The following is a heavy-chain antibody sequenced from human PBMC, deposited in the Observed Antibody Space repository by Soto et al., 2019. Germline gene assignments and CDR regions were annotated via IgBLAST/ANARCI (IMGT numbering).Heavy chain of an antibody. J-gene: IGHJ4*02. CDR3: ASSRSYVWGSYRYLGTFDY. CDR1: GESFSGYY. V-gene: IGHV4-34*01. D-gene: IGHD3-16*02. Sequence: SETLSLTCAVYGESFSGYYWSWIRQPPGKGLEWIGEINHSGSTNYNPSLKSRVTISVDTSKNQFSLKLSSVTAADTAVYYCASSRSYVWGSYRYLGTFDYWGQGTLVTVSS. CDR2: INHSGST.